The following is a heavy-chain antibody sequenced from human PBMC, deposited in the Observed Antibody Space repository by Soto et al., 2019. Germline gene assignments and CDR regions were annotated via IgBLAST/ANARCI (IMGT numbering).Heavy chain of an antibody. CDR2: IYYSGST. CDR3: TRSSKGIVEDDGSGSYYLDY. CDR1: GGSISSGDYY. V-gene: IGHV4-30-4*01. Sequence: SETLYLTCTVSGGSISSGDYYWSWIRQPPGKGLEWIGYIYYSGSTYYNPSLKSRVTISVNTSKNQFSLKLSSVTAAETAVYYCTRSSKGIVEDDGSGSYYLDYWGQGTLVTVSS. D-gene: IGHD3-10*01. J-gene: IGHJ4*02.